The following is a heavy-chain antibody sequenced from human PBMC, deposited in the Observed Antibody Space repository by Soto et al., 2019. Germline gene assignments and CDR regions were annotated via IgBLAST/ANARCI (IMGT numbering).Heavy chain of an antibody. J-gene: IGHJ4*02. CDR1: GFRFSSHW. CDR3: ARDLGYSNNF. CDR2: IKTDGTTT. Sequence: GGSLRLSCAASGFRFSSHWMHWVRQAPGKGLVWVSHIKTDGTTTNYADSVKGRFTISRDNAKNTLYLQMKSLRADDTGVYFCARDLGYSNNFWGQGTLVTVSS. D-gene: IGHD5-12*01. V-gene: IGHV3-74*01.